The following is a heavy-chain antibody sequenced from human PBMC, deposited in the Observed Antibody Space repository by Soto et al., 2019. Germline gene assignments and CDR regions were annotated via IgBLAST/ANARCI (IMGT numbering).Heavy chain of an antibody. CDR3: ARVPWIVGATHFDY. D-gene: IGHD1-26*01. CDR1: GDSISSSNW. Sequence: QVQLQESGPGLVKPSGTLSLTCAVSGDSISSSNWWSWVRQPPGKGLEWIGEIFHSGSTNYNPSLKNRVTIAVDKSKNQFSLRLGSVTYADTSVYYCARVPWIVGATHFDYLGHVTLVTVSS. V-gene: IGHV4-4*02. CDR2: IFHSGST. J-gene: IGHJ4*01.